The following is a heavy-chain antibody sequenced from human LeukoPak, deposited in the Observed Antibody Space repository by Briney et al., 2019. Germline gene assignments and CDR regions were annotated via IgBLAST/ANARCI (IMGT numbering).Heavy chain of an antibody. Sequence: SGGSLRLSCSASGFTFSSYAMHWVRQAPGKGLEYVSAISSNGGSTYYADSVKGRFTISRDNSKNTLYLQMSSLRAEDTAVYYCAKRPASGSYVGAFDIWGQGTMVTVSS. CDR2: ISSNGGST. V-gene: IGHV3-64D*09. CDR1: GFTFSSYA. CDR3: AKRPASGSYVGAFDI. J-gene: IGHJ3*02. D-gene: IGHD3-10*01.